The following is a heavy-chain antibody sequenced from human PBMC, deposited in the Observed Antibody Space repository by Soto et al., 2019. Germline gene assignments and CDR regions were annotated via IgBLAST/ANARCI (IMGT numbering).Heavy chain of an antibody. D-gene: IGHD3-10*01. Sequence: QVQLQESGPGLVKPSETLSLTCTVSGGSISSYYWSWIRQPPGKGLEWIGYIYYSGSPNYNPSLKCLVTISGDTSKNQFSLKLSSVTAADTAVYYCARLYGSCVDYWGQGTLVTVSS. J-gene: IGHJ4*02. CDR3: ARLYGSCVDY. CDR2: IYYSGSP. CDR1: GGSISSYY. V-gene: IGHV4-59*08.